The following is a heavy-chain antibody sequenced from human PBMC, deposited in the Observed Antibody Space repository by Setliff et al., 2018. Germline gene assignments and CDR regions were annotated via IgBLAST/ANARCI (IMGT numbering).Heavy chain of an antibody. D-gene: IGHD2-15*01. J-gene: IGHJ4*02. CDR3: ARILGYCSGGSCYVPY. Sequence: SETLSLTCTVSGGFISNGGHYWGWIRQHPGKGLEWIGYFYYSGDTFYNPSLKSRATIVVDASKNQFSLRLTAVTAADTAMYYCARILGYCSGGSCYVPYWGQGTLVTVSS. V-gene: IGHV4-31*03. CDR2: FYYSGDT. CDR1: GGFISNGGHY.